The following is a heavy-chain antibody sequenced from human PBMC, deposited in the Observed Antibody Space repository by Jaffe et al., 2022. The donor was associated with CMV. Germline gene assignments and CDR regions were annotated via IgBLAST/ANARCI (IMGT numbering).Heavy chain of an antibody. CDR3: ARGVEWWSRLDP. Sequence: EAQLVESGGGLVQPGGSLRLSCAASGFSFDSYWIHWVRQVPGKELMWVSRINADGAATNYAASVRGRFSISRDNAKNTVYLQMNSLRVEDSAIYYCARGVEWWSRLDPWGQGTLVTVSS. CDR1: GFSFDSYW. CDR2: INADGAAT. V-gene: IGHV3-74*01. D-gene: IGHD2-15*01. J-gene: IGHJ5*02.